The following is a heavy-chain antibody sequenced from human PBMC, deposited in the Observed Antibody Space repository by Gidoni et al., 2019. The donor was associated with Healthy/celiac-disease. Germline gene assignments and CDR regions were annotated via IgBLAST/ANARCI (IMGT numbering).Heavy chain of an antibody. CDR2: IYYSGST. CDR1: GGSISSGDYY. D-gene: IGHD6-6*01. CDR3: ARVSIAAPYYYYYMDV. J-gene: IGHJ6*03. V-gene: IGHV4-30-4*01. Sequence: QVQLQESGPGLVKPSQTLSLTCTVSGGSISSGDYYWSWLRQPPGKGLEWIGYIYYSGSTYYNPSLKSRVTISVDTSKNQFSLKLSSVTAADTAVYYCARVSIAAPYYYYYMDVWGKGTTVTVSS.